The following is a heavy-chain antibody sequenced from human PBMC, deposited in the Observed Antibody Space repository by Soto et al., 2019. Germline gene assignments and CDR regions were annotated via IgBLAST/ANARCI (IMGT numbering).Heavy chain of an antibody. CDR2: IVVGSGNT. D-gene: IGHD4-4*01. CDR3: AADDMTTFI. Sequence: ASVKVSCKASGFTFPSSAVQWVRQARGQRLEWIGWIVVGSGNTNSAQNFQERVTFTRDMSTSTVYMELSSLIFEDTAVYYCAADDMTTFIWGQGTLVTVSS. V-gene: IGHV1-58*01. J-gene: IGHJ4*02. CDR1: GFTFPSSA.